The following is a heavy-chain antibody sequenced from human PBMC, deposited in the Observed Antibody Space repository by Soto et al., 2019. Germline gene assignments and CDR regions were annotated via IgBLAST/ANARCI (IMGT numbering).Heavy chain of an antibody. Sequence: QVQLVQSGAEVKKPGASVKVSCKTSGYTFTSYHISWVRQAPGQGLEWMGWISAYNTNTNYAQKFQGRVTMTTDTLTSTAYMEMRSLRSDDSAVYYCARDTPPTDYWGKGTLVTVSS. V-gene: IGHV1-18*01. CDR1: GYTFTSYH. CDR2: ISAYNTNT. J-gene: IGHJ4*02. CDR3: ARDTPPTDY.